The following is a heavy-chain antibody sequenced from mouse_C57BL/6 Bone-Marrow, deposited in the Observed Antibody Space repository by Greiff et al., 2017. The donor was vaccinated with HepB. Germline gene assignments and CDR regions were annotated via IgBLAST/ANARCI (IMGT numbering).Heavy chain of an antibody. Sequence: VKLVESGPGLVAPSQSLSITCTVSGFSLTSYGVHWVRQPPGKGLEWLVVIWSDGSTTYNSALKSRLSISKDNSKSQVFLKMNSLQTDDTAMYYCARERGGNYEAMDYWGQGTSVTVSS. CDR2: IWSDGST. CDR3: ARERGGNYEAMDY. CDR1: GFSLTSYG. D-gene: IGHD2-1*01. J-gene: IGHJ4*01. V-gene: IGHV2-6*03.